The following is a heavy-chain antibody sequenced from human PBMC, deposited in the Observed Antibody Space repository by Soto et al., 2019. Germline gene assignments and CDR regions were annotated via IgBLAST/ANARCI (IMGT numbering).Heavy chain of an antibody. J-gene: IGHJ4*02. CDR2: ISAYNGNT. D-gene: IGHD6-13*01. CDR3: SRESSRSCNDY. CDR1: GYTFSTYY. V-gene: IGHV1-18*04. Sequence: ASVKVSCKASGYTFSTYYMHWVRQAPGQGLEWMGWISAYNGNTNYAQKLHGRATMTTDTSTSSAYMELRSLCSVDTAVYYCSRESSRSCNDYWGQGTLVTVSS.